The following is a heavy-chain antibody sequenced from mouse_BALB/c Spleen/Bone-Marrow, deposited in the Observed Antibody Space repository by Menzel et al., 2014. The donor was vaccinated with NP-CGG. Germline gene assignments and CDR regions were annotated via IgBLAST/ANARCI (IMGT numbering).Heavy chain of an antibody. CDR3: ARSRLRRARYYFDY. D-gene: IGHD2-4*01. J-gene: IGHJ2*01. CDR2: ISTNYGDA. Sequence: QVQLQQSGAELARPGVSVKISCKGSGYTFTDYAMHWVKQSHAKSLEWIGVISTNYGDARYNQKFKGKATMTAGKSSSPAYIDLARMTSEDSAIYFCARSRLRRARYYFDYWGQGTTLTVSS. V-gene: IGHV1S137*01. CDR1: GYTFTDYA.